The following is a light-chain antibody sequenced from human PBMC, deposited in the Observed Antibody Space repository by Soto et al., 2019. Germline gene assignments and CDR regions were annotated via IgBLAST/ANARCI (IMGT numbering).Light chain of an antibody. J-gene: IGKJ4*01. CDR2: DAS. Sequence: GDRVTITCRASQSISSRLAWYQQKPGKAPKPLIYDASNLESGVPSRFSGSGSGTEFTLTISSLQPDDFATYYCQQYNSYSLTFGGGTKVDIK. CDR1: QSISSR. CDR3: QQYNSYSLT. V-gene: IGKV1-5*01.